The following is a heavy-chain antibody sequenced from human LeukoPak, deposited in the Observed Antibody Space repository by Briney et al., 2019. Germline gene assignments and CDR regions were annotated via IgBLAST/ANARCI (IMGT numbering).Heavy chain of an antibody. J-gene: IGHJ4*02. CDR2: INQDGSDK. CDR3: ARAHLDY. Sequence: GGSLRLSCAASGLTFSIHWMNWVRQAPGKGLECVANINQDGSDKYYVDSVEGRFTISRDNTKNTLYLQMNSLRAEDTAVYYCARAHLDYWGQGTLVTVSS. V-gene: IGHV3-7*03. CDR1: GLTFSIHW.